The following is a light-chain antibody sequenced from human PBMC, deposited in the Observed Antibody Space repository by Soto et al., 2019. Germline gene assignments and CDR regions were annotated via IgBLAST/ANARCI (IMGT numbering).Light chain of an antibody. CDR3: QQYGSSPVT. V-gene: IGKV3-20*01. CDR1: QSVTDTY. Sequence: DIVLTQSPGTLSLSVGERAALSCRASQSVTDTYLAWYQQKPSQAPRLIIYGTSIKATGISDRFTGSGSGTDFTLTISRLAPEDFAVYYCQQYGSSPVTFGGGTRVEI. CDR2: GTS. J-gene: IGKJ4*01.